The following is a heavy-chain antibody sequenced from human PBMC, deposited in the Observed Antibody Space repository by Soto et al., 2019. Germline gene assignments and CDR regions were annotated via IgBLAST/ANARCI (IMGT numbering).Heavy chain of an antibody. D-gene: IGHD3-22*01. CDR3: ARHGRYYDIGDLTDY. Sequence: SETLSLTCTVSGGSISSSKYYWGWIRQAPGKGLEWIGSIYYSGSTYYNPSLKSRVTISVDTSKNQFSLKLSSMTAADTAVYYCARHGRYYDIGDLTDYWGQGSMDTV. CDR1: GGSISSSKYY. V-gene: IGHV4-39*01. CDR2: IYYSGST. J-gene: IGHJ4*02.